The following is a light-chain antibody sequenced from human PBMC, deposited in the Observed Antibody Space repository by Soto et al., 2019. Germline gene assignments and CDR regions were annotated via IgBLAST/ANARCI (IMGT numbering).Light chain of an antibody. Sequence: DIQMTQSPSSLSASVGDRVTITCRASQGIRHDLGWYQQKPGKAPKRLIYTASSLQSGVPPRFSGSGSGTKFTLTIINLQPEDFATYYCLQNNSYTVTFGQGTKVKSK. CDR2: TAS. CDR1: QGIRHD. V-gene: IGKV1-17*02. CDR3: LQNNSYTVT. J-gene: IGKJ1*01.